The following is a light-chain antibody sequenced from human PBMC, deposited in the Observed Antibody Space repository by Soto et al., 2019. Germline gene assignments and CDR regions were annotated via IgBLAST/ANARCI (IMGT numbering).Light chain of an antibody. CDR1: ISNIGSNT. CDR2: NDD. J-gene: IGLJ2*01. CDR3: AVWDDSLGGFVA. Sequence: QSVLTQPPSASGAPGQSVSISCSGSISNIGSNTVIWYQQLPGTAPRLLIYNDDRRPSGVPDRFSGSKSGTSASLAISGLQPEDEADYHCAVWDDSLGGFVAFGGGTKLTVL. V-gene: IGLV1-44*01.